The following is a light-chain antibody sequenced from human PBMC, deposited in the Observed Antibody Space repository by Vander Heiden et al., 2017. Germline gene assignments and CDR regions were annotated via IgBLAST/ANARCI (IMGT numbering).Light chain of an antibody. V-gene: IGLV2-11*01. CDR3: CSSAGTYTYV. J-gene: IGLJ1*01. Sequence: LTQPRSVSGSPGHSVTIPCTGTSSDVGGYNYVSWYQQHPGIAPRLMIYDVTKRPSGVPDRFSGSKSGNTASLTISGLQAEDEADYYCCSSAGTYTYVFGPGTKVTVL. CDR2: DVT. CDR1: SSDVGGYNY.